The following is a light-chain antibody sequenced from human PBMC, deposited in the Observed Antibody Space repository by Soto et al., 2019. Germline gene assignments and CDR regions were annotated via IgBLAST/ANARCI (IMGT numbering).Light chain of an antibody. CDR1: RSDVGTYNL. CDR3: CSYAVGSIYV. CDR2: EVS. V-gene: IGLV2-23*02. J-gene: IGLJ1*01. Sequence: QSVLTQPASVSGSPGQSISISCTGTRSDVGTYNLVSWYQQYPGKAPKLIIFEVSKRPSGVSSRFSGSKSGITASLTISGLQAEDEADYFCCSYAVGSIYVFGSGTKLTVL.